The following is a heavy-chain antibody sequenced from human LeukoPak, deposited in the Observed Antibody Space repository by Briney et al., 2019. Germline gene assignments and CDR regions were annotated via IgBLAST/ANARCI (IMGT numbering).Heavy chain of an antibody. CDR1: GGTFSSYA. Sequence: ASVKVSCKASGGTFSSYAISWVRQAPGQGLEWMGIINPSGSSINYAQKFQGRVTMTRDTSTSTVYMELSSLRPEDTAVFYCARGPPGRVYDSTKRGLFDPWGQGTLVTVSS. V-gene: IGHV1-46*01. J-gene: IGHJ5*02. CDR2: INPSGSSI. D-gene: IGHD3-22*01. CDR3: ARGPPGRVYDSTKRGLFDP.